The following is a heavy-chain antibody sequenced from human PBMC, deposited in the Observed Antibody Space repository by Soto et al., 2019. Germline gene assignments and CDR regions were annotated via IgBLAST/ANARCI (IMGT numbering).Heavy chain of an antibody. D-gene: IGHD6-13*01. J-gene: IGHJ5*02. Sequence: GGSLRLSYAASEFTFSNYAMSWVRQAPGKGLEWVSAISYGGGTTYYADSVKGRFTISRDNSKNTLYLQMNSLRAEDTAMYYCARPKTIGAAAGKGWFDPWGQGTLVTVS. CDR2: ISYGGGTT. CDR1: EFTFSNYA. CDR3: ARPKTIGAAAGKGWFDP. V-gene: IGHV3-23*01.